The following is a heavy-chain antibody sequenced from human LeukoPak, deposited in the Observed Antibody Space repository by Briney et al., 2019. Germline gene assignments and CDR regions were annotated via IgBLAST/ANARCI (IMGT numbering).Heavy chain of an antibody. CDR1: GGSISSGGYY. Sequence: NPSETLSLTCTVSGGSISSGGYYWSWIRQHPGKGLEWIGYIYYSGSTYYNPSLKSRVTISVDTSKNQFSLKLSSVTAADTAVYYCARVREGLLYYYDSSGYYVFDYWGQGTLVTVSS. V-gene: IGHV4-31*03. CDR2: IYYSGST. CDR3: ARVREGLLYYYDSSGYYVFDY. J-gene: IGHJ4*02. D-gene: IGHD3-22*01.